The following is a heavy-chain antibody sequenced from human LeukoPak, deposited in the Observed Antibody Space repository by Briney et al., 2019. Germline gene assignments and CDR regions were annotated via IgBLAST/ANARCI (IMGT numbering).Heavy chain of an antibody. V-gene: IGHV4-59*12. CDR2: IYHSGST. Sequence: SETLSLTCTVSGGSISSYYWSWIRQPPGKGLEWIGEIYHSGSTNYNPSLKSRVTISVDKSKNQFSLKLSSVTAADTAVYYCARGLTGYSSSWWAFDIWGQGTMVTVSS. CDR1: GGSISSYY. D-gene: IGHD6-13*01. J-gene: IGHJ3*02. CDR3: ARGLTGYSSSWWAFDI.